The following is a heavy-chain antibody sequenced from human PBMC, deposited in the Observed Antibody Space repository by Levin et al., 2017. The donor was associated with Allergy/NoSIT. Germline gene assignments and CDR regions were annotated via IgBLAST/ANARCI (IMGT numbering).Heavy chain of an antibody. CDR3: ARLYDFGSGSGEFDY. CDR1: GGSISSSSYY. D-gene: IGHD3-3*01. J-gene: IGHJ4*02. V-gene: IGHV4-39*01. CDR2: IYYSGST. Sequence: SCTVSGGSISSSSYYWGWIRQPPGKGLEWIGSIYYSGSTYYNPSLKSRVTISVDTSKNQFSLKLSSVTAADTAVYYCARLYDFGSGSGEFDYWGQGTLVTVSS.